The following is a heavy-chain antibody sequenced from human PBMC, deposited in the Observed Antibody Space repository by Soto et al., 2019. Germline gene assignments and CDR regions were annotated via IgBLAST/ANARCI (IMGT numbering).Heavy chain of an antibody. V-gene: IGHV4-59*01. D-gene: IGHD6-13*01. Sequence: SETLSLTCTVSGGSISSYYWSWIRQPPGKGLEWIGYIYYSGSTNYNPSLKSRVTISVDTSKNQFSLKLSCVTAADTAVYYCARNPNRGIYSSSWYRHWFDPWGQGTLVTVSS. CDR2: IYYSGST. CDR3: ARNPNRGIYSSSWYRHWFDP. J-gene: IGHJ5*02. CDR1: GGSISSYY.